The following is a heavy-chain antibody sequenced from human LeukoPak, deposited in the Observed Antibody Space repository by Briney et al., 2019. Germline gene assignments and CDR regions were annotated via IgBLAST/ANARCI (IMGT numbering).Heavy chain of an antibody. Sequence: GGSLRLSCAASGFTFSSYSMNWVRQAPGKGLEWVAFIRYDGSNKYYADSVKGRFTISRDNSKNTLYLQMNSLRAEDTAVYYCAKANYYDSSGSFDYWGQGTLVTVSS. CDR3: AKANYYDSSGSFDY. CDR2: IRYDGSNK. CDR1: GFTFSSYS. V-gene: IGHV3-30*02. D-gene: IGHD3-22*01. J-gene: IGHJ4*02.